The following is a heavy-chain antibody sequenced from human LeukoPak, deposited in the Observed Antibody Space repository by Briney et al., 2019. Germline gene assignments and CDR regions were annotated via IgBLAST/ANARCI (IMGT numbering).Heavy chain of an antibody. Sequence: SETLSLTCTVSAGSISSSSYYRRWIRQPPGKGPEWIGSIYYSGSTYYNPSLKSRVTISVDTSKNQFSLKLSSVTAADTAVYYCARGGEVGATKTVFDYWGQGTLVTVSS. D-gene: IGHD1-26*01. V-gene: IGHV4-39*01. CDR3: ARGGEVGATKTVFDY. CDR2: IYYSGST. CDR1: AGSISSSSYY. J-gene: IGHJ4*02.